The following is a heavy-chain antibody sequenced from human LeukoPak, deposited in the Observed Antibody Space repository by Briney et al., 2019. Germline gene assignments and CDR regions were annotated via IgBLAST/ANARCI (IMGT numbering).Heavy chain of an antibody. D-gene: IGHD3-22*01. CDR3: AKDRGYYDSSGYPI. Sequence: QPGRSLRLSCAASGFTFSSYGMHWVRQAPGKGLEWVGVISYDGSNKYYADSVKGRFTISRDNSKNTLYLQMNSLRAEDTAVYYCAKDRGYYDSSGYPIWGQGTMVTVSS. CDR1: GFTFSSYG. V-gene: IGHV3-30*18. CDR2: ISYDGSNK. J-gene: IGHJ3*02.